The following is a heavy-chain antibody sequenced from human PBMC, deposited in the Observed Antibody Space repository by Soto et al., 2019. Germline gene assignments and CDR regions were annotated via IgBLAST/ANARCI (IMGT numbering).Heavy chain of an antibody. CDR3: AKDFSVGFGRAGIAAAGTVNWYFDL. Sequence: GGSLRLSCAASGFTFDDYAMHWVRQAPGKGLEWVSGISWNSGSIGYADSVKGRFTISRDNAKNSLYLQMNSLTAEDTALYYCAKDFSVGFGRAGIAAAGTVNWYFDLWGRGTLVTVSS. V-gene: IGHV3-9*01. CDR1: GFTFDDYA. D-gene: IGHD6-13*01. CDR2: ISWNSGSI. J-gene: IGHJ2*01.